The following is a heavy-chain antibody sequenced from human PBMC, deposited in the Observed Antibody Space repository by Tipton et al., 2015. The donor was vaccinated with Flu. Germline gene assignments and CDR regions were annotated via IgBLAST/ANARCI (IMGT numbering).Heavy chain of an antibody. J-gene: IGHJ4*02. Sequence: TLSLTCSVSGDSITGYYWSWLRQSPGKGLEWIGYFYHTGDTNYNLSLASRDTISVDKSTNQLSLHLRSVTAADTAAYYCARGSGSGTDVTFYFWGQGTLVTVS. D-gene: IGHD3-10*01. V-gene: IGHV4-59*01. CDR3: ARGSGSGTDVTFYF. CDR2: FYHTGDT. CDR1: GDSITGYY.